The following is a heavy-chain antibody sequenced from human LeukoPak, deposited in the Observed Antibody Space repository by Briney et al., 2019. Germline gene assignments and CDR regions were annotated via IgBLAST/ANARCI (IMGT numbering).Heavy chain of an antibody. V-gene: IGHV3-23*01. D-gene: IGHD2-2*01. Sequence: GGSLRLSCAASGFPFSSYAMSWVRQAPGKGLEWVSVVSGSGSGGSTYYADSVKGRFTISRDNSKNTLYLQMISLRAEDTAVYYYVKVAVPYPGYYYHGMDVWGQGTTVTVSS. CDR2: VSGSGSGGST. CDR1: GFPFSSYA. J-gene: IGHJ6*02. CDR3: VKVAVPYPGYYYHGMDV.